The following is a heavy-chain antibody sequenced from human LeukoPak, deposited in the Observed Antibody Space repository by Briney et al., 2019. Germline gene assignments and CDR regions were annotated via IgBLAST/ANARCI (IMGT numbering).Heavy chain of an antibody. V-gene: IGHV1-8*01. J-gene: IGHJ4*02. D-gene: IGHD3-10*01. CDR2: MNPNSGNT. CDR3: ARAISVVVRGVSDY. CDR1: GYTFTSYD. Sequence: ASVKVSCKASGYTFTSYDINWVRQATGQGLEWMGWMNPNSGNTGYAQKFQGRVTMTRNTSISTAYMELSSLRSEDTAVYYCARAISVVVRGVSDYWGQGTLVTVSS.